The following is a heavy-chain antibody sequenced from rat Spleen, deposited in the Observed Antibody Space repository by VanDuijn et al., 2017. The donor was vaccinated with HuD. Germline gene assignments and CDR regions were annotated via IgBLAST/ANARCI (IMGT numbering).Heavy chain of an antibody. Sequence: QVQLKESGPGLVQPSQTLSLTCTVSGFSLTSYHVSWVCQPPGKGLEWMGRIQSGGSTDYNSALKSRLSISRDTSKSQVFLKMNSLQTEDTAIYYCTRHGLGGSFDYWGQGVMVTVSS. V-gene: IGHV2S1*01. J-gene: IGHJ2*01. D-gene: IGHD1-6*01. CDR2: IQSGGST. CDR3: TRHGLGGSFDY. CDR1: GFSLTSYH.